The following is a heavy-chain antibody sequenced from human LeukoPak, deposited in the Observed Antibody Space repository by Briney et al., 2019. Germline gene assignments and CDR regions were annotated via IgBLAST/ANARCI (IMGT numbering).Heavy chain of an antibody. D-gene: IGHD3-22*01. CDR3: SMTYYYDSSEGY. J-gene: IGHJ4*02. CDR1: GLTFSSSW. V-gene: IGHV3-74*01. Sequence: PGGSLRLSCVASGLTFSSSWMHWVRQAPGKGLVWVSRINSDGSSISYADSVKGRFTISRDNAKNTLYLQMNSLRAEDTAVYYCSMTYYYDSSEGYWGQGTLVTVSS. CDR2: INSDGSSI.